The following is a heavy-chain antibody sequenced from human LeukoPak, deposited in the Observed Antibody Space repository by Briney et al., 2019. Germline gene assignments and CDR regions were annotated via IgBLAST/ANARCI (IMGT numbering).Heavy chain of an antibody. Sequence: SQTLSLTCTVSGGSLSSSDHYWRWIRQPPGKGLEWIAYIYYSGTAYYNPSLKSRVSISVDTSKNQFSLKLSSVTAADTAVYYCARPRLIYGDYGEGAFDIWGQGTMVTVSS. J-gene: IGHJ3*02. D-gene: IGHD4-17*01. CDR1: GGSLSSSDHY. CDR2: IYYSGTA. V-gene: IGHV4-30-4*01. CDR3: ARPRLIYGDYGEGAFDI.